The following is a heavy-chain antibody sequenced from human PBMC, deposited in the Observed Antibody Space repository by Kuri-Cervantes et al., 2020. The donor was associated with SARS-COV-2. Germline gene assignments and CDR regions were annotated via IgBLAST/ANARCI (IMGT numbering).Heavy chain of an antibody. CDR3: ARTRFLEWSYIQH. D-gene: IGHD3-3*01. CDR1: GGSISSGSYY. V-gene: IGHV4-61*02. Sequence: LRLSCTVSGGSISSGSYYWSWIRQPAGKGLEWIGRIYTSGSNNYNPSLKSRVTISVDTSNNQFSLKLSSVTAADTAVYYCARTRFLEWSYIQHWGQGTLVTVSS. J-gene: IGHJ1*01. CDR2: IYTSGSN.